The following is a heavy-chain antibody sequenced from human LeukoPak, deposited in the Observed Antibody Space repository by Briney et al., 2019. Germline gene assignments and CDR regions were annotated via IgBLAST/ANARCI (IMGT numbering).Heavy chain of an antibody. J-gene: IGHJ4*02. D-gene: IGHD4-23*01. V-gene: IGHV1-69*13. Sequence: GASVKVSCKASGGTFSRYAISWVRQAPGQGLEWMGGIIPIFGTANYAQKFQGRVTITADESTSTACMDLSSLRSEDTAVYYCAGDYGGELPFDYWGQGTLVTVSS. CDR3: AGDYGGELPFDY. CDR1: GGTFSRYA. CDR2: IIPIFGTA.